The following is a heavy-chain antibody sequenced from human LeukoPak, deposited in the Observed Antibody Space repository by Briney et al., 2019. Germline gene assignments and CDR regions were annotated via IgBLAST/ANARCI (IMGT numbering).Heavy chain of an antibody. CDR2: IYYSGST. V-gene: IGHV4-39*01. J-gene: IGHJ4*02. Sequence: SETLSLTCTVSGGSISSSSYYWGWIRQPPGKGLEWIGSIYYSGSTYYNPSLKSRVTISVDTSKNQFSLELSSVTAADTAVYYCARQGYDSRRFDYWGQGTLVTVSS. CDR1: GGSISSSSYY. D-gene: IGHD3-22*01. CDR3: ARQGYDSRRFDY.